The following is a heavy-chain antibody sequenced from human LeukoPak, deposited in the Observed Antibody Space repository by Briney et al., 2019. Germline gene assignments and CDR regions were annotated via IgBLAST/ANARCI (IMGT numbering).Heavy chain of an antibody. CDR1: GGSFSGYY. CDR2: INHSGST. CDR3: ASIGGGYSYGPSTGY. J-gene: IGHJ4*02. Sequence: SETLSLTCAVYGGSFSGYYWSWIRQPPGKGLEWIGEINHSGSTNYNPSLKSRVTISVGTSKNQFSLKLSSVTAADTAVYYCASIGGGYSYGPSTGYWGQGTLVTVSS. V-gene: IGHV4-34*01. D-gene: IGHD5-18*01.